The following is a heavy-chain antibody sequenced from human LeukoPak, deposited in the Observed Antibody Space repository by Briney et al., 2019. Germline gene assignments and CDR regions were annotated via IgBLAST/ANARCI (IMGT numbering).Heavy chain of an antibody. CDR2: INHSGST. J-gene: IGHJ3*02. Sequence: SETLSLTCAVYGGSFSGYYWSWIRQPPGKGLEWIGEINHSGSTNYNPSLKSRVTISVDTSKNQFSLKLSSVTAADTAVYYCARELLHAFDIWGQGTMVTVSS. CDR1: GGSFSGYY. D-gene: IGHD1-26*01. V-gene: IGHV4-34*01. CDR3: ARELLHAFDI.